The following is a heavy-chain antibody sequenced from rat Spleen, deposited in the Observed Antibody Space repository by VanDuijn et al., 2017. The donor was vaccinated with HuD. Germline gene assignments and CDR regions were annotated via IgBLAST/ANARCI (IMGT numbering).Heavy chain of an antibody. Sequence: EVQLMESDGGLVQPGRSLKLSCAASGLTFSDYYMAWVRQAPTKGLEWVATINYDGSGTYYRDSVKGRFTISRDNAKSTLYLEMDSLRSEDTAPYYCASPYGATISWFAYWGQGTLVTVSS. J-gene: IGHJ3*01. D-gene: IGHD1-11*01. CDR1: GLTFSDYY. CDR2: INYDGSGT. V-gene: IGHV5-29*01. CDR3: ASPYGATISWFAY.